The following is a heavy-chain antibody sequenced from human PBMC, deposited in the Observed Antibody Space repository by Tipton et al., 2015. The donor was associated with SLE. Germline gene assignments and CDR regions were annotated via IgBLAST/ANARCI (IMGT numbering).Heavy chain of an antibody. J-gene: IGHJ6*03. CDR3: ARCSHLNVVKPNDYYYYMDV. Sequence: TLSLTCTVSGGSISSGSYYWSWIRQPPGKGLEWIGYIYYSGSTNYNPSLKSRVTISVDTSKNQFSLKLSSVTAADTAVYYCARCSHLNVVKPNDYYYYMDVWGKGTTVAVSS. CDR1: GGSISSGSYY. CDR2: IYYSGST. V-gene: IGHV4-61*01. D-gene: IGHD2-2*01.